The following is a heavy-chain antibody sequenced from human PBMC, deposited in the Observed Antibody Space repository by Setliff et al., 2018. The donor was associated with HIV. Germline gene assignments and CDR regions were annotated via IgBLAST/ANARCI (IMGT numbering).Heavy chain of an antibody. CDR3: ANGDYWGAPFDL. D-gene: IGHD4-17*01. CDR1: GGSFSGYY. J-gene: IGHJ2*01. CDR2: INHSGST. V-gene: IGHV4-34*01. Sequence: SETLSLTCAVYGGSFSGYYWSWIRQPPGKGLEWIGEINHSGSTNYNPSLKSRVTISVDTSKNQFSLKLSSVTAADTAVYYCANGDYWGAPFDLWGRGTLVTVSS.